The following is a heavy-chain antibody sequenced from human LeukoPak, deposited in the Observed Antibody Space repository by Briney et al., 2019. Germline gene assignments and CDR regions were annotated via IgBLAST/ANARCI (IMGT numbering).Heavy chain of an antibody. V-gene: IGHV6-1*01. CDR1: GDSVSSKSAA. D-gene: IGHD2-15*01. CDR3: ARSRAATFDY. J-gene: IGHJ4*02. CDR2: TYYRSKWSN. Sequence: SQTLSLTCAISGDSVSSKSAAWNWIRQSPSRGLEWVGRTYYRSKWSNDYAASVKGRITVNPDTSKNQFSLQLSSVTPEDTAVYYCARSRAATFDYWGQGTLDTVSS.